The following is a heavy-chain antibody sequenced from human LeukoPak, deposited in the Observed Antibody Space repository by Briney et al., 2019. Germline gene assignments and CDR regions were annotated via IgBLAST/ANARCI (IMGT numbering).Heavy chain of an antibody. J-gene: IGHJ6*03. CDR2: IYTSGST. D-gene: IGHD3-3*01. CDR3: ARVESGYSFRHYYYYMDV. CDR1: GGSISSYY. Sequence: SETLSLTCTVSGGSISSYYWSWIRQPAGKGLEWIGRIYTSGSTNYNPSLKSRVTMSVDTSKNQFSLTLSSVTAADAAVYYCARVESGYSFRHYYYYMDVWGKGTTVTVSS. V-gene: IGHV4-4*07.